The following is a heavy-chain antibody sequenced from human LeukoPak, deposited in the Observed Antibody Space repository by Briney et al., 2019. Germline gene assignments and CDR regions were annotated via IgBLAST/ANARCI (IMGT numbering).Heavy chain of an antibody. CDR3: ARVLYSSGWSVGYYYYGMDV. J-gene: IGHJ6*02. D-gene: IGHD6-19*01. V-gene: IGHV1-8*01. CDR1: GYTFTSYD. CDR2: MNPNSGNT. Sequence: GASVTVSCKASGYTFTSYDSNWMREPTGQGLEWRGCMNPNSGNTGYAQKCQGRVTMTRITSISTAYMELSSLRSEDTAAYYCARVLYSSGWSVGYYYYGMDVWGQGTTVTVSS.